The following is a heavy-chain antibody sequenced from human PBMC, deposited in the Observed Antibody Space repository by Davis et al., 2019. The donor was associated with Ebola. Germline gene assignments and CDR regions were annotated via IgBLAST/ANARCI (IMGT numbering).Heavy chain of an antibody. J-gene: IGHJ6*03. CDR1: GASVSSGTYY. V-gene: IGHV4-61*01. CDR3: ARGLVVPVAILNHMDV. Sequence: MPSETLSLTCTVSGASVSSGTYYWNWIRQPPGKGLEWIGYVHHSGITNFDPSLKRRITISVDTSKNQLSLEMSPVTPADTAMYYCARGLVVPVAILNHMDVWGEGTMVIVSS. D-gene: IGHD2-2*01. CDR2: VHHSGIT.